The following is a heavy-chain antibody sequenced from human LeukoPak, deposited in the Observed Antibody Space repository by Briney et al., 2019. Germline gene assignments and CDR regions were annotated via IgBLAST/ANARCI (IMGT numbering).Heavy chain of an antibody. V-gene: IGHV3-21*01. Sequence: GGSLRLSCAASGFTFSSYSMNWVRQAPGKELEWVSSISISSSYIYYADSVKGRFAISRDNAKNSLYLQMNSLRAEDTAVYYCARDFTGTDCGGDCNDYWGQGTLVTVSS. CDR2: ISISSSYI. J-gene: IGHJ4*02. CDR3: ARDFTGTDCGGDCNDY. CDR1: GFTFSSYS. D-gene: IGHD2-21*02.